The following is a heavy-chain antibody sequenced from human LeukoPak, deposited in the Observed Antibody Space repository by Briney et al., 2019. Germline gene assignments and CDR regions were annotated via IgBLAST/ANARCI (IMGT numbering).Heavy chain of an antibody. Sequence: SETLSLTCTVSGGSISSGGYYWSWIRQPPGKGLEWIGYIYHSGSTYYNPSLKSRVTISVDRSKNQFSLKLSSVTAADTAVYYCARGILSSGYYRGYDYWGQGTLVTVSS. J-gene: IGHJ4*02. D-gene: IGHD3-22*01. V-gene: IGHV4-30-2*01. CDR2: IYHSGST. CDR3: ARGILSSGYYRGYDY. CDR1: GGSISSGGYY.